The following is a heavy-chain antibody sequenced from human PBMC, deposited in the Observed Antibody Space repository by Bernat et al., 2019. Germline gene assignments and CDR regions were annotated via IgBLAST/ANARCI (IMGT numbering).Heavy chain of an antibody. CDR3: ARLGIAVAGIANPGALDI. CDR1: GYSFTSYW. Sequence: EVQLVQSGAEVKKPGESLKISCKGSGYSFTSYWIGWVRQMPGKGLEWMGIIYPGDSDTRYSPSFQGKVTISADKSISTAYLQWSSLKASDTAMYYCARLGIAVAGIANPGALDIWGKGTLVTVSS. D-gene: IGHD6-19*01. J-gene: IGHJ3*02. CDR2: IYPGDSDT. V-gene: IGHV5-51*01.